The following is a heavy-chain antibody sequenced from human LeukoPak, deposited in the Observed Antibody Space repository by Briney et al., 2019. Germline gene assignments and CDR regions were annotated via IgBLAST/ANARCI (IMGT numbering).Heavy chain of an antibody. V-gene: IGHV1-2*02. D-gene: IGHD6-13*01. CDR3: ARARYSSSWYPDYYYYGMDV. CDR2: VHPRSGET. CDR1: GYSFTAFY. J-gene: IGHJ6*02. Sequence: ASVKVSCKASGYSFTAFYIHWVRQAPGQGLEWMGWVHPRSGETNYAYKLRGRVTMTRDTSISTTYMDLGSLGSDDTAVYYCARARYSSSWYPDYYYYGMDVWGQGTTVTVSS.